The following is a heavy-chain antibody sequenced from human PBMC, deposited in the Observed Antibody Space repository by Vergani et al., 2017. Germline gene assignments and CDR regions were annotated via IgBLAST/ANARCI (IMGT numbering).Heavy chain of an antibody. Sequence: QLHLQESGPGLVKPSETLSLTCTVSGGSITSSSYYWGWIRPPPGKGLEWIGNSYHSGVAYYNPSLKCRVTISVDTSKNQFSLEVTSVTAADTAIYFCARTESFILRYFHWALWGQGTLVTVSS. CDR2: SYHSGVA. J-gene: IGHJ4*02. CDR3: ARTESFILRYFHWAL. CDR1: GGSITSSSYY. V-gene: IGHV4-39*01. D-gene: IGHD3-9*01.